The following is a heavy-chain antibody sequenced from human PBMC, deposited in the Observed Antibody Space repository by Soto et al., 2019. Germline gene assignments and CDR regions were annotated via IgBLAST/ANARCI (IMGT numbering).Heavy chain of an antibody. CDR2: ISSSSSYT. V-gene: IGHV3-11*06. Sequence: QVQLVESGGGLVKPGGSLRLSCAASGFTFSDYYMSWIRQAPGKGLEWVSYISSSSSYTNYADSVKGRFTIARDNAKNSLYLQMNSLRAEDTAVYYCARPSMGGDYGDYGVFDYWGQGTLVTVSS. D-gene: IGHD4-17*01. CDR1: GFTFSDYY. CDR3: ARPSMGGDYGDYGVFDY. J-gene: IGHJ4*02.